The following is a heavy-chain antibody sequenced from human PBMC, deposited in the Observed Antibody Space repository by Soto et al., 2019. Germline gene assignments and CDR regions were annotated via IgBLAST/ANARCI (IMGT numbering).Heavy chain of an antibody. CDR3: ARWGIAAGDY. J-gene: IGHJ4*02. Sequence: QGQLVESGGGVVQPGRSLRLSCAASGFTFSSYGMHWVRQAPGKGLEWVAVIWSDGGNKYYADSVKGRFTISRDNSKNKLYLQMNRPRAEDTAVYYCARWGIAAGDYWGQGTLVTVSS. V-gene: IGHV3-33*01. CDR1: GFTFSSYG. D-gene: IGHD6-13*01. CDR2: IWSDGGNK.